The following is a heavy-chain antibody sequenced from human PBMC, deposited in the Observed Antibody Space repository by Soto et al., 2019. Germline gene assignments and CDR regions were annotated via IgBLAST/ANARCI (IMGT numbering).Heavy chain of an antibody. V-gene: IGHV1-8*01. CDR1: GYTFTSYD. CDR2: MNPNSGNT. D-gene: IGHD4-4*01. CDR3: ARASGNYVPYYYYYYYMDV. J-gene: IGHJ6*03. Sequence: GASVKVSCKASGYTFTSYDINWVRQATGQGLERMGWMNPNSGNTGYAQKFQGRVTMTRNTFISTAYMELSSLGSEDTAVYYCARASGNYVPYYYYYYYMDVWGKGTTVTAP.